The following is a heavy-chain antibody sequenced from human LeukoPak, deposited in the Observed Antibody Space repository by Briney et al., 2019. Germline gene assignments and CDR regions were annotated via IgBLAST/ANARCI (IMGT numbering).Heavy chain of an antibody. CDR1: GFTFSSYE. CDR3: AKGYTSGWRTFVDY. D-gene: IGHD6-19*01. CDR2: ISSSGSTI. V-gene: IGHV3-48*03. J-gene: IGHJ4*02. Sequence: PGGSLRLSCAASGFTFSSYEMNWVRQAPGKGLEWVSYISSSGSTIYYADSVKGRFTISRDNAKNSLYLQMNSLRAEDTAVYYCAKGYTSGWRTFVDYWGQGTLVTVSS.